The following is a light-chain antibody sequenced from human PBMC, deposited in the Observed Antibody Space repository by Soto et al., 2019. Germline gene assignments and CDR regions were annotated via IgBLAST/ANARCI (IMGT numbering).Light chain of an antibody. V-gene: IGKV3-20*01. J-gene: IGKJ4*01. CDR3: QQYGSSPLT. Sequence: EIVLTQSPGTLSLSPGERATLSSRSSQSVSNNYLAWYQQKPGQAPRLLIYCACNRATGIPDRFSVSGSGTDFTLTISRLEPEDFAVYYCQQYGSSPLTFGGGTKVDIK. CDR1: QSVSNNY. CDR2: CAC.